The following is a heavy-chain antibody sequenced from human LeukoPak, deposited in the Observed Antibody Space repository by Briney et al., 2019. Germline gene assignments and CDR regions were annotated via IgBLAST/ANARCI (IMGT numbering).Heavy chain of an antibody. CDR3: ARRDPFDY. CDR1: GFTFSAYH. J-gene: IGHJ4*02. CDR2: ISSDSGTI. Sequence: GGSLRLSCASSGFTFSAYHMNWVRQAPGKGLEWISFISSDSGTIYYADSVKGRFTISRNNAANSLYLQMNNLRDEDTAVYYCARRDPFDYWGQGTMVTVSS. V-gene: IGHV3-48*02.